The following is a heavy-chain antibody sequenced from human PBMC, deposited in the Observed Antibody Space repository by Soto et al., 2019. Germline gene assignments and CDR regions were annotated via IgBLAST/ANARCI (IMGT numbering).Heavy chain of an antibody. CDR2: IREDGGEK. D-gene: IGHD3-10*01. CDR1: GLTFSSYW. CDR3: AGGEAFGADP. J-gene: IGHJ5*02. V-gene: IGHV3-7*01. Sequence: EEQLVESGGGLVQPGGSLRLSCAASGLTFSSYWMTWVRQAPGKGLEWVANIREDGGEKNYVDSVKGRFTISRDNAKNFLFLQMTSLRVGGRAGYYFAGGEAFGADPWAQGTLVTV.